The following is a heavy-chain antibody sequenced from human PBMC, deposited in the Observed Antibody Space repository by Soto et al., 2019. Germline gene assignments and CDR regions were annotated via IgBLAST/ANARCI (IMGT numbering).Heavy chain of an antibody. Sequence: ASETLSVTCAVSGGSISSSNWWSWVRQPPGEGLEWIGEIYHSGSTNYNPSLKSRVTISVDKSKNQFSLKLSSVTAADTAVYYCASLLRAYNWFDPWGQGTLVTVSS. V-gene: IGHV4-4*02. CDR2: IYHSGST. CDR3: ASLLRAYNWFDP. CDR1: GGSISSSNW. D-gene: IGHD1-26*01. J-gene: IGHJ5*02.